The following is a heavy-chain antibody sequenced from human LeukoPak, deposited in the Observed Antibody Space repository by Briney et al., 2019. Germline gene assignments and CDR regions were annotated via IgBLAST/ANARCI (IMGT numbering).Heavy chain of an antibody. CDR1: GSTFSSYG. D-gene: IGHD1-14*01. Sequence: GGSLRLSCAASGSTFSSYGMSWVRQAPGKGLEWVSAISGSGGSTYYADSVKGRFTISRDNSKKTLYLQMNSLRAEDTALYYCAKGQGNPLYYYMGVWGKGTTVTISS. CDR3: AKGQGNPLYYYMGV. J-gene: IGHJ6*03. CDR2: ISGSGGST. V-gene: IGHV3-23*01.